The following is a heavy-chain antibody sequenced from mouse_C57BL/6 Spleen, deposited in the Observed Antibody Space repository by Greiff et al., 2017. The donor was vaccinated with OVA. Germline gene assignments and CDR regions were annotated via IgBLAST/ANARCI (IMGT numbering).Heavy chain of an antibody. CDR2: ISSGSSTI. D-gene: IGHD2-4*01. J-gene: IGHJ3*01. Sequence: EVNVVESGGGLVKPGGSLKLSCAASGFTFSDYGMHWVRQAPEKGLEWVAYISSGSSTIYYADTVKGRFTISRDNAKNTLFLQMTSLRSEDTAMYYCARNYYDYDAWFAYWGQGTLVTVSA. V-gene: IGHV5-17*01. CDR1: GFTFSDYG. CDR3: ARNYYDYDAWFAY.